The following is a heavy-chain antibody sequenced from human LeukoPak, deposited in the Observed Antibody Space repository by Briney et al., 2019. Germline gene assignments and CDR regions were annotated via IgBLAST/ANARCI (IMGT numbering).Heavy chain of an antibody. V-gene: IGHV3-23*01. CDR1: GFTFSSYN. J-gene: IGHJ4*02. CDR3: ASYTQSGYYVSTVPTGY. CDR2: ISGSGGST. D-gene: IGHD3-22*01. Sequence: PGGSLRLSCAASGFTFSSYNMNWVRQAPGKGLEWVSAISGSGGSTYYADSVEGRFTISRDNSKNTLYLQMNSLRAEDTAVYYCASYTQSGYYVSTVPTGYWGQGTLVTVSS.